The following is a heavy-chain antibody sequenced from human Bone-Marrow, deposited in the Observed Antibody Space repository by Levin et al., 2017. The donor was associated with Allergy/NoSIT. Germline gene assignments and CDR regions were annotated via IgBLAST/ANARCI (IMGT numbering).Heavy chain of an antibody. CDR3: ARLAVAGPDYYYGMDV. CDR2: ISDDGSNK. J-gene: IGHJ6*02. D-gene: IGHD6-19*01. Sequence: AGGSLRLSCAASGFTFSSYAMNWVRQAPGKGLEWVAVISDDGSNKYYADSVKGRFTISRDNSKNTLDLQLNSLRPEDTALYYCARLAVAGPDYYYGMDVWGQGTTVTVSS. V-gene: IGHV3-30-3*01. CDR1: GFTFSSYA.